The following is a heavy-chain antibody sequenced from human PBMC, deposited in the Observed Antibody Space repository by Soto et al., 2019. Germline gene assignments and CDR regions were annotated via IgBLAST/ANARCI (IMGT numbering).Heavy chain of an antibody. Sequence: SVKVSCKASGGTFSSYAISWVRQAPGQGLEWMGGIIPIFGTANYAQKFQGRVTITADESTSTAYMELSSLRSEDTAVYYCARKYCSSTSCYLYNWFDPWGQGTLVTVSS. CDR3: ARKYCSSTSCYLYNWFDP. CDR2: IIPIFGTA. CDR1: GGTFSSYA. D-gene: IGHD2-2*01. V-gene: IGHV1-69*13. J-gene: IGHJ5*02.